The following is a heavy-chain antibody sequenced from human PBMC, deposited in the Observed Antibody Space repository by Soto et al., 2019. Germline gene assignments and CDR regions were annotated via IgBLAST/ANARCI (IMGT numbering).Heavy chain of an antibody. CDR3: ARDSGAKLSSS. Sequence: ASVKVSCKASGGTFSSYRFNWVRQARGQGLEWLGGTVPIYRTADYAQKFQGRVTITADESTRTVYMELSSLKSQDTALYYCARDSGAKLSSSWGQGTLVTVSS. CDR1: GGTFSSYR. CDR2: TVPIYRTA. J-gene: IGHJ4*02. V-gene: IGHV1-69*13. D-gene: IGHD6-13*01.